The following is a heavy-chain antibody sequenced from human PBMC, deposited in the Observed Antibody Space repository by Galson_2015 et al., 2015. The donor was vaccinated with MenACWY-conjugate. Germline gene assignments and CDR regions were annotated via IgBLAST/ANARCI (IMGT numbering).Heavy chain of an antibody. CDR1: GYTFTTYG. Sequence: SVKVSCKASGYTFTTYGISWVRQAPGQGLEWMAWIETDHGDRDYGDTNYAQKFQGRVTVTADTSTRTANMELRSLRNYDTAVYECARAWYCQSATGDDCFDPCGQGTLVIVSS. CDR2: IETDHGDRDYGDT. CDR3: ARAWYCQSATGDDCFDP. D-gene: IGHD2-8*02. V-gene: IGHV1-18*01. J-gene: IGHJ5*02.